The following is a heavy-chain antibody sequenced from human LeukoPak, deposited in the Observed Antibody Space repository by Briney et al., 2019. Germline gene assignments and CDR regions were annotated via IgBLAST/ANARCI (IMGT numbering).Heavy chain of an antibody. V-gene: IGHV3-7*01. CDR3: ARGQDWNHDY. CDR1: GFTFSRYW. CDR2: IRDDGSDK. J-gene: IGHJ4*02. Sequence: GGSLRLSCAASGFTFSRYWMSWVRQAPGKGWEGVANIRDDGSDKYYVDSVKGRFTISRDNAKNSLYLQMNSLRAEDTAVYYCARGQDWNHDYWGQGTLVTVSA. D-gene: IGHD1-1*01.